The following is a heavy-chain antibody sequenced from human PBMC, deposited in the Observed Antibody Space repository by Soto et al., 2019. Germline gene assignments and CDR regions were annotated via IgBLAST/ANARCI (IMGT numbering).Heavy chain of an antibody. CDR3: ARGAIMITFGGVIVGPPLLNYFDY. Sequence: QVQLVQSGAEVKKPGASVKVSCKASGYTFTGYYMHWVRQAPGQGLEWMGWINPNSGGTNYAQKFQGWVTMTRDTSISTAYMELSRLRSDDTAVYYCARGAIMITFGGVIVGPPLLNYFDYWGQGTLVTVSS. J-gene: IGHJ4*02. D-gene: IGHD3-16*02. CDR1: GYTFTGYY. V-gene: IGHV1-2*04. CDR2: INPNSGGT.